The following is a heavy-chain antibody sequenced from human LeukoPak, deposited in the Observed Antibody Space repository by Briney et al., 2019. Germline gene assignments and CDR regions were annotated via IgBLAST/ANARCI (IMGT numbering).Heavy chain of an antibody. CDR1: GFTFSSYS. V-gene: IGHV3-21*01. CDR3: AKEMRYYDSSGYPPDAFDI. Sequence: GGSLRLSCAASGFTFSSYSVNWVRQAPGKGLEWVSSISSSSYIYYADSVKGRFTIPRDNAKNSLYLQMNSLRAEDTAVYYCAKEMRYYDSSGYPPDAFDIWGQGTMVTVSS. D-gene: IGHD3-22*01. CDR2: ISSSSYI. J-gene: IGHJ3*02.